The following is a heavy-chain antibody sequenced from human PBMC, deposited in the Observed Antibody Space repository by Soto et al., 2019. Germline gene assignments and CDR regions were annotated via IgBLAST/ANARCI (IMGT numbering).Heavy chain of an antibody. CDR3: AKDVWIDYCDAMDV. D-gene: IGHD4-17*01. CDR1: GFTFSSYA. Sequence: EVQLLESGGGLVQPGGSLRLSCAASGFTFSSYAMSWVRQAPGKGLEWVSAISGSGGSTYYADSVKGRFTISRDNSKHTMYRQMNSLRAEDTAVYYCAKDVWIDYCDAMDVWGQGTTVTVSS. CDR2: ISGSGGST. V-gene: IGHV3-23*01. J-gene: IGHJ6*02.